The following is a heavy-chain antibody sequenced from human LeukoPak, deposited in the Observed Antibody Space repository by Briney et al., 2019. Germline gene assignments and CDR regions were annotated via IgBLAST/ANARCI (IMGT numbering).Heavy chain of an antibody. D-gene: IGHD5-24*01. CDR3: VKDDGWVQYAN. V-gene: IGHV3-21*04. Sequence: GGSLRLSCAASGFTFSSYSMNWVRQAPGKGLEWVSSISSSSYIYYADSVKGRFTISRDNAKNSLYLQMNSLSAEDAAVYYCVKDDGWVQYANWGQGTLVTVSS. CDR1: GFTFSSYS. CDR2: ISSSSYI. J-gene: IGHJ4*02.